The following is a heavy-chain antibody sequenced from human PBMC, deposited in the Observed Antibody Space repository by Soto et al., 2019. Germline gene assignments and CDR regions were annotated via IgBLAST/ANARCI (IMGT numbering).Heavy chain of an antibody. CDR1: GGTFSSYA. Sequence: ASVKVSCKASGGTFSSYAISWVRQAPGQGLEWMGGIIPIFGTANYAQKFQGRVTITADESTSTAYMELSSLRSEDTAVYYCARDILTVYPRWFDPWGQGTLVTVPQ. CDR3: ARDILTVYPRWFDP. D-gene: IGHD3-9*01. J-gene: IGHJ5*02. CDR2: IIPIFGTA. V-gene: IGHV1-69*13.